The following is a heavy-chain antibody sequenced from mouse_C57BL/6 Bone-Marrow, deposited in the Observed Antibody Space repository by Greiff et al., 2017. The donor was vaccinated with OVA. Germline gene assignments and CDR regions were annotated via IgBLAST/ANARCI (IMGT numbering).Heavy chain of an antibody. Sequence: ESGPGLVKPSQSLSLTCSVTGYSITSGYYWNWIRQFPGNKLEWMGYISYDGSNNYNPSLKNRISITRDTSKNQVFLKLNSVTTEDTATYYCARAPHCYGSRDYAMDYWGQGTSVTVSS. J-gene: IGHJ4*01. D-gene: IGHD1-1*01. CDR1: GYSITSGYY. V-gene: IGHV3-6*01. CDR3: ARAPHCYGSRDYAMDY. CDR2: ISYDGSN.